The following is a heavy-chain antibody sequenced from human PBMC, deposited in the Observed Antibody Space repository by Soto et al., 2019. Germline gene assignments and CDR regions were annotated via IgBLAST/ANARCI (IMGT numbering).Heavy chain of an antibody. CDR3: VKDRVVGVIRTLGY. CDR1: GFTFSSYA. Sequence: PGGSLRLSCSAAGFTFSSYAMHWVRQAPGKGLEYVSAISSNGGSTYYADSVKGRFTISRDNSKNTLYLQMSSLRAEDTAVYYCVKDRVVGVIRTLGYWGQGTLVTVSS. J-gene: IGHJ4*02. CDR2: ISSNGGST. D-gene: IGHD3-22*01. V-gene: IGHV3-64D*08.